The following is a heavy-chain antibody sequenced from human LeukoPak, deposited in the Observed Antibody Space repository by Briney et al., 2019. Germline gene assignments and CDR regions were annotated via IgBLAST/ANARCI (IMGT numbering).Heavy chain of an antibody. J-gene: IGHJ4*02. CDR2: IKQDGSEK. V-gene: IGHV3-7*04. D-gene: IGHD5-18*01. Sequence: PGGSLRLSCAASGFTFSSYWMSWVRQAPGKGLEWVANIKQDGSEKYYVDSVKGRFTISRDNAKNSLYLQMNSLRAEDTAVYYCARGLSGYSYGYVDYWGQGTLVTVSP. CDR3: ARGLSGYSYGYVDY. CDR1: GFTFSSYW.